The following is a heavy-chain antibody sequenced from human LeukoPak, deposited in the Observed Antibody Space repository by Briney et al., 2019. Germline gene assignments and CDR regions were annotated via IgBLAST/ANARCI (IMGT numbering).Heavy chain of an antibody. CDR2: ITAYNVDT. J-gene: IGHJ4*02. V-gene: IGHV1-18*01. CDR1: GYTFTTYC. Sequence: ASVKVSCKASGYTFTTYCISWVRQAPGHGLEWLGRITAYNVDTQYVQKLQGRVTMTTVTSTSTAYTELGSLRSYDTAVYYCARMILLLGDVLTVPQRGFAYWGGGTVVTVPS. CDR3: ARMILLLGDVLTVPQRGFAY. D-gene: IGHD1-20*01.